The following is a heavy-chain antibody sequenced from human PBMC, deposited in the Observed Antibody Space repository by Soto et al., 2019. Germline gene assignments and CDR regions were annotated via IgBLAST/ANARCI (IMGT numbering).Heavy chain of an antibody. Sequence: QVQLVQSGAEVKKPGASVKVSCKASGYSFATYGFSWVRQAPGQGLECVGWISAHNGDTHYSQKFQGRVTLTTDTSTNTGYMELRSLTSDDTAVYFCATEPIYYNDGSGYYPLGHCGQGTLVTVSS. J-gene: IGHJ1*01. CDR1: GYSFATYG. V-gene: IGHV1-18*04. CDR3: ATEPIYYNDGSGYYPLGH. CDR2: ISAHNGDT. D-gene: IGHD3-22*01.